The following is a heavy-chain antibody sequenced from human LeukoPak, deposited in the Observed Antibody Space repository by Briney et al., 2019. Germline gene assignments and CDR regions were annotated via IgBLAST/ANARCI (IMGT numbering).Heavy chain of an antibody. V-gene: IGHV3-33*06. D-gene: IGHD2-15*01. CDR2: YYDGSNQ. CDR1: GFTFSHTG. J-gene: IGHJ4*02. Sequence: GGSLRLSCAASGFTFSHTGIHWVRQAPGKGLEWVALYYDGSNQFHADSVKGRFTISRDNSKNTVFLHLNSLRDEDTAVYFCAKDYGTTGYYRGGFFDYWGQGALVTVSS. CDR3: AKDYGTTGYYRGGFFDY.